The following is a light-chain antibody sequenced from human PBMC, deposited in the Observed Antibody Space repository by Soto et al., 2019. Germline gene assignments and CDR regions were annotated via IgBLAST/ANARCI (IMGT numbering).Light chain of an antibody. CDR3: QQYNNWPRT. J-gene: IGKJ1*01. CDR2: DAS. CDR1: QSVSSY. Sequence: EIVLTQSPSTLSLSAGERATLSWRASQSVSSYLAWYQQKTGQAPRLLIYDASTRATGIPARFSGSGYGTEFNLTISSLQSEDFAVYYCQQYNNWPRTFGQGTKVDIK. V-gene: IGKV3-15*01.